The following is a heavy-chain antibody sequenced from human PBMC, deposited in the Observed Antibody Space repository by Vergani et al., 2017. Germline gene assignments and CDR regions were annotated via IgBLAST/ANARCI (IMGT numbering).Heavy chain of an antibody. CDR2: ISSSSSTI. Sequence: EVQLVESGGGLVQPGGSLRLSCAASGFTFSSYSMNWVRQAPGKGLEWVSYISSSSSTIYYADSVKGRFTISRANAKNSLYLQMNSLRAEDTAVYYCARDKGYCSGGSCYPGGFDPWGQGTLVTVSS. D-gene: IGHD2-15*01. V-gene: IGHV3-48*01. CDR3: ARDKGYCSGGSCYPGGFDP. CDR1: GFTFSSYS. J-gene: IGHJ5*02.